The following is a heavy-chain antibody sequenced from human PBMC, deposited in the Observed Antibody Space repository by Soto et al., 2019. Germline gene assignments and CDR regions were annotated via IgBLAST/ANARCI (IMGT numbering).Heavy chain of an antibody. V-gene: IGHV1-69*08. Sequence: QVQLVQSGAEVKKPGSSVKVSCKASGGTFSTYTITWVRQAPGQGLEWMGRIIPIIGIINYAQKFQVRVTITADKFTDTAYMELTRLRSDDTAVYYCAGDPDSHYNDSHASSYPWGQGTLVTVSS. D-gene: IGHD3-22*01. J-gene: IGHJ5*02. CDR1: GGTFSTYT. CDR2: IIPIIGII. CDR3: AGDPDSHYNDSHASSYP.